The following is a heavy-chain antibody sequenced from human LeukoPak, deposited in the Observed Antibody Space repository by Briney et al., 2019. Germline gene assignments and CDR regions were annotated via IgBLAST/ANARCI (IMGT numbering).Heavy chain of an antibody. J-gene: IGHJ4*02. Sequence: GGSLRLSCAASGFTVSSNYMSWVRQAPGKGLEWVSVIYSGGSTYYADSVKGRFTISRDNSKNTLYVQVNSLGTEDTAAYYCAKGSYYDSSGSFYFDYWGQGTLVTVSS. D-gene: IGHD3-22*01. CDR2: IYSGGST. CDR1: GFTVSSNY. CDR3: AKGSYYDSSGSFYFDY. V-gene: IGHV3-53*01.